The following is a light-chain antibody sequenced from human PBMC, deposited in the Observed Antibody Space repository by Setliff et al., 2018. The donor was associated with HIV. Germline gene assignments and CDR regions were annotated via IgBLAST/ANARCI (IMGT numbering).Light chain of an antibody. CDR3: GTWDSSLSALYV. CDR2: DNN. J-gene: IGLJ1*01. V-gene: IGLV1-51*01. Sequence: VLTQPPSVSAAPGQKVTISCSGSSSNIGNNYVSWYQQLPGTAPKLLIYDNNKRPSGIPDRFSGSKSGTSATLGITGLQTGDEADYYCGTWDSSLSALYVLGTGTKVTVL. CDR1: SSNIGNNY.